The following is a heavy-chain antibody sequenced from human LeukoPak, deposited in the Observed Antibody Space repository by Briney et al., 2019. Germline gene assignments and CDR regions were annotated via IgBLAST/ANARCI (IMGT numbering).Heavy chain of an antibody. CDR1: GGSFSGYY. J-gene: IGHJ4*02. V-gene: IGHV4-34*01. D-gene: IGHD6-19*01. Sequence: SETLSLTCAVYGGSFSGYYWSWIRQPPGKGLEWIGEINHSGSTNYNPSLKSRVTISIDTSKKQFALKLSSVTAADTAVYYCATGAGAFDYWGRGILVTVSS. CDR2: INHSGST. CDR3: ATGAGAFDY.